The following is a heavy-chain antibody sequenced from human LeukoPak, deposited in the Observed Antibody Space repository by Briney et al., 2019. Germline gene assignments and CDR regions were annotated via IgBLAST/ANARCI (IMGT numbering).Heavy chain of an antibody. CDR2: IWYDASNK. D-gene: IGHD1-7*01. CDR3: VRGVGVSRFNYLDP. CDR1: GFTFSSFG. V-gene: IGHV3-33*01. Sequence: PGRSPTLSCAASGFTFSSFGMHWVRQAPGKGLEWVAVIWYDASNKYYVDSVKGRFTISRDNSKNTLYLQMNSLRDDDTAVYYCVRGVGVSRFNYLDPWGQGTLVIVSS. J-gene: IGHJ5*02.